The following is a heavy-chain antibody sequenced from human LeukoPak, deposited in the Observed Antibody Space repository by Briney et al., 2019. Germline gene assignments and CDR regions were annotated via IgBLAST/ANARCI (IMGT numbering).Heavy chain of an antibody. Sequence: GGSLRLSCAASGFTFSNVWMTWVRQAPGKGLEWVGRIKRNSDGGTTYYAAPVKGRFTISSADSRNMLYLQMSSLKTEDTAVYYCTTAPGAYTFDYWGQGTLVTVSS. J-gene: IGHJ4*02. D-gene: IGHD3-16*01. V-gene: IGHV3-15*06. CDR1: GFTFSNVW. CDR2: IKRNSDGGTT. CDR3: TTAPGAYTFDY.